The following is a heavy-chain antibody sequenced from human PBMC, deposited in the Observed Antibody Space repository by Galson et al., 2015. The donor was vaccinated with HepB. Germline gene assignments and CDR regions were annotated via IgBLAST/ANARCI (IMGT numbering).Heavy chain of an antibody. V-gene: IGHV3-30-3*01. D-gene: IGHD3-22*01. CDR1: GFTFSHYA. CDR2: ISYDGSDK. J-gene: IGHJ6*02. Sequence: SLRLSCAASGFTFSHYAMHWVRQAPGRGLEWEAVISYDGSDKHYADFVKGRFTISRDNSKNTLYLQMNSLRVEDTAVYFCARGYDSNGYISHNHYYAKDVWGQGTTVTVSS. CDR3: ARGYDSNGYISHNHYYAKDV.